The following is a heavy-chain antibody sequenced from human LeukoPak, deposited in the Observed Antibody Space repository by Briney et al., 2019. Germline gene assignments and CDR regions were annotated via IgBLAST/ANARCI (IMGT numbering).Heavy chain of an antibody. Sequence: PGGSLTLSCAASGFTVSNTYMSWVRQAPGKGLEWVSVIYSGGSTYYADSVKGRFTISRDNSKHTLYLQMNSLRADDTAVYYCAKDRLGGDCCFDYWGQGTLVTVSS. CDR1: GFTVSNTY. J-gene: IGHJ4*02. CDR3: AKDRLGGDCCFDY. D-gene: IGHD2-21*02. V-gene: IGHV3-53*01. CDR2: IYSGGST.